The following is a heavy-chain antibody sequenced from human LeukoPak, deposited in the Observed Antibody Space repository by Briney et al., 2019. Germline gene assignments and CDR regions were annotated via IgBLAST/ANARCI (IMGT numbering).Heavy chain of an antibody. J-gene: IGHJ1*01. CDR3: ARAPSEIGGYYPEYFRH. V-gene: IGHV3-74*01. CDR2: IKSDGST. Sequence: PGGSLRLSCAASGFTFSSYWMHWVRQAPGKGLVWVSRIKSDGSTNYAASVKGRFTISRDNAKNTVSLQMNSLRAEDTGVYYCARAPSEIGGYYPEYFRHWGQGTLVTVPS. CDR1: GFTFSSYW. D-gene: IGHD3-22*01.